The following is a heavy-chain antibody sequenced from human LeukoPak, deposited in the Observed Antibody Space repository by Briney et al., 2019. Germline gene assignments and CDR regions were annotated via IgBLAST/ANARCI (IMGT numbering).Heavy chain of an antibody. D-gene: IGHD3-22*01. CDR3: ARAHDYDSSGYYPLYYFEY. Sequence: GESLKISCKGSGYSFTSYWIGWVRQMPGKGLEWVGIIYPGDSDTRYSPSFQGQVTISADKSISTAYMELSRLRSDDTAVYYCARAHDYDSSGYYPLYYFEYWGQGTLVTVSS. V-gene: IGHV5-51*01. CDR2: IYPGDSDT. CDR1: GYSFTSYW. J-gene: IGHJ4*02.